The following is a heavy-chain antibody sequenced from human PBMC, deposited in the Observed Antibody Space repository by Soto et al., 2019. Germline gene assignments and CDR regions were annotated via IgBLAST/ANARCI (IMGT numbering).Heavy chain of an antibody. CDR2: FDPEDGET. CDR1: GYTLTDIS. Sequence: ASVKPSCKDSGYTLTDISMHWVRQAPGKGLEWMGGFDPEDGETIYAQKFQGRVTMTEDTSTDTAYMELSSLRSEDTAVYYCALIVGATGYFDYWGQGTLLTVSS. D-gene: IGHD1-26*01. V-gene: IGHV1-24*01. CDR3: ALIVGATGYFDY. J-gene: IGHJ4*02.